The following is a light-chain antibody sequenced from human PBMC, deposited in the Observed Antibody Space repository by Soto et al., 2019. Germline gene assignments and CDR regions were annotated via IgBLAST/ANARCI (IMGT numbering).Light chain of an antibody. Sequence: EIVMTQSPATLSVSPGERATLSCRASQSVSSNLAWYQQKPGQAPRLLIYGASTRATGIPARFSGSGSGTYFTITISSLQSEDFAVYYCQQYNNWPPLTFGGGTKVEIK. CDR1: QSVSSN. V-gene: IGKV3-15*01. J-gene: IGKJ4*01. CDR3: QQYNNWPPLT. CDR2: GAS.